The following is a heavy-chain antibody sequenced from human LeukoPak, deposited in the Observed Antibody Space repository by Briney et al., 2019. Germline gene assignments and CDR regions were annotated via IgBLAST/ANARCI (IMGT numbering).Heavy chain of an antibody. CDR1: GFTFNIYG. Sequence: PGGSLRLSCAASGFTFNIYGMGWVRQALGKGLEWVSVISGSGIETYNADSVKGRVTISRDNTKNTVFLQMNSLRAEDTAVYYCARLNYDNTSYYSNYFEYWGQGTLVTVSS. V-gene: IGHV3-23*01. CDR2: ISGSGIET. D-gene: IGHD3-22*01. CDR3: ARLNYDNTSYYSNYFEY. J-gene: IGHJ4*02.